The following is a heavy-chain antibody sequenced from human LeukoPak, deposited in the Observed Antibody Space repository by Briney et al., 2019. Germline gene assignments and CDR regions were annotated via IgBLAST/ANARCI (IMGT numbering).Heavy chain of an antibody. CDR1: GFTFSSYG. CDR2: ISSSSSYI. D-gene: IGHD3-3*01. CDR3: ARVFGVVQQGDGMDV. Sequence: GGSLRLSCAASGFTFSSYGMHWVRQAPGKGLEWVSSISSSSSYIYYADSVKGRFTISRDNAKNSLYLQMNSLRAEDTAVYYCARVFGVVQQGDGMDVWGQGTTVTVSS. J-gene: IGHJ6*02. V-gene: IGHV3-21*01.